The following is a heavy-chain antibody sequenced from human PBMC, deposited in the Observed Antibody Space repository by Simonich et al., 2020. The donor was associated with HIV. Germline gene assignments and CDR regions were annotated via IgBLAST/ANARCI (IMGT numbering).Heavy chain of an antibody. CDR3: ASPISSGYDY. V-gene: IGHV4-34*01. Sequence: IRQPPGKGLEWIGEINNSGSTNYNPSLKCRVTISVDTSKNQFSLKLSSVTAADTAVYYCASPISSGYDYWGQGTLVTVSS. J-gene: IGHJ4*02. CDR2: INNSGST. D-gene: IGHD3-22*01.